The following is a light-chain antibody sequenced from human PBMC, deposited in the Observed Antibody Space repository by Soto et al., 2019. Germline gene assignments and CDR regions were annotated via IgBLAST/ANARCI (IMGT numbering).Light chain of an antibody. V-gene: IGKV1-12*01. CDR2: GTS. J-gene: IGKJ4*01. Sequence: IQMTQSPSSVSASVGDTVTITCRASQGIRSWLAWYQQKPGTAPKILIYGTSTLRSGVPSRFSGSGSGTHFALTISDLQPEDFATYFCQQALCFPLTFGGGTKVDI. CDR3: QQALCFPLT. CDR1: QGIRSW.